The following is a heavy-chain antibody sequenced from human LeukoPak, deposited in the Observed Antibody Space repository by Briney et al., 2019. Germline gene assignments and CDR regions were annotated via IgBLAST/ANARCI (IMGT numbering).Heavy chain of an antibody. V-gene: IGHV4-4*02. CDR1: GGPITNSHW. Sequence: SGTLSLTCAVSGGPITNSHWWSWVRQPPGKGLEWIGEIYLSGSTNYSPSLRSRVTISVDKSKDQFSLEVNSVTAADTAVYYCARHRPYSTSLVFDFWGQGALITVSS. CDR2: IYLSGST. D-gene: IGHD6-6*01. J-gene: IGHJ4*02. CDR3: ARHRPYSTSLVFDF.